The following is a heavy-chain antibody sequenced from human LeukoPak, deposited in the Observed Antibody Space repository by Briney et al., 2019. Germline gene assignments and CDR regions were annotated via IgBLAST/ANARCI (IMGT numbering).Heavy chain of an antibody. J-gene: IGHJ5*02. Sequence: SETLSLTCTVSGGSISSDNYSWSWIRQPAGKGLEWIGRVYTSGSTNYNPSPKTRFTISVDTSKKQFSLKLSSVTAADTAVYYCAREKIGYYDGSGRGWFDPWGQGTLVTVSS. CDR3: AREKIGYYDGSGRGWFDP. CDR2: VYTSGST. D-gene: IGHD3-22*01. CDR1: GGSISSDNYS. V-gene: IGHV4-61*02.